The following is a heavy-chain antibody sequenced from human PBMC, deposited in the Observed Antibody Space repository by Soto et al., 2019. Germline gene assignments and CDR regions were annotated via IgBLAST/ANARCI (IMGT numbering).Heavy chain of an antibody. V-gene: IGHV4-59*08. D-gene: IGHD1-26*01. Sequence: QVQVQQSGPRLVKPSETLSLTCTVSSGPTRSHNWGWIRQSPGRGLEWIGYVYYTGGTSYNPSLNNRVTISADTSTNHISLTLSSVTAADTAIYYCVRQGIDYLHGLVDVWGQGTAVSVSS. CDR2: VYYTGGT. CDR1: SGPTRSHN. CDR3: VRQGIDYLHGLVDV. J-gene: IGHJ6*02.